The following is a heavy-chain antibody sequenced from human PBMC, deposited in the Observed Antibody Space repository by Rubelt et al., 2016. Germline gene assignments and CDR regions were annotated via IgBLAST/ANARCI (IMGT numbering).Heavy chain of an antibody. Sequence: VQLVESGGGLVQPGGSLRLSCSASGFTFSSYAMHWVRQAPGKGLEYVSAISSNGGRTYYADSVKGRFTISRDNSKNTLYLQMSSLRAEDTAVYYCVSRYYDFWSGKGNDAFDIWGQGTMVTVSS. J-gene: IGHJ3*02. D-gene: IGHD3-3*01. V-gene: IGHV3-64D*09. CDR3: VSRYYDFWSGKGNDAFDI. CDR2: ISSNGGRT. CDR1: GFTFSSYA.